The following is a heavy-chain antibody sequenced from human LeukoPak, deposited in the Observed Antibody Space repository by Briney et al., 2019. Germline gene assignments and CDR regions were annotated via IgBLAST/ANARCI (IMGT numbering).Heavy chain of an antibody. Sequence: GGSLRLSCAASGFTFSTYWMHWVRQVPGKGLVWVSRMNSDGSSRSYADSVQGRFTISRDNAKDTLYLQMNSLRAEDTAVYYCARGRSGGAFDIWGQGTMVTVSS. V-gene: IGHV3-74*01. CDR1: GFTFSTYW. D-gene: IGHD3-10*01. CDR3: ARGRSGGAFDI. CDR2: MNSDGSSR. J-gene: IGHJ3*02.